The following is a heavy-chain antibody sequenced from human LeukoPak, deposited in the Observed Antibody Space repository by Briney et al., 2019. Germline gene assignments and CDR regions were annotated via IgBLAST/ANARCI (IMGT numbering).Heavy chain of an antibody. Sequence: GGSLRLSCAASGFTFSSYSMNWVRQAPGKGLEWVSSISSSSSYIYYADSVKGRFTIFRDNAKNSLYLQMNSLRAEDTAVYYCARDTHYDFWRGDYWGQGTLVTVSS. CDR3: ARDTHYDFWRGDY. CDR2: ISSSSSYI. CDR1: GFTFSSYS. D-gene: IGHD3-3*01. J-gene: IGHJ4*02. V-gene: IGHV3-21*01.